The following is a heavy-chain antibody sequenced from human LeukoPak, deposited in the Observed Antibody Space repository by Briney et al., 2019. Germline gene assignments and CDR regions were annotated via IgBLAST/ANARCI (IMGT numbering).Heavy chain of an antibody. Sequence: GGSLRLSCAASGFTFSSYSMNWVRQAPGKGLEWVSYISSSSSTIYYADSVKGRFTISRDNAKNSLYLQMNSLKAEDTAVYYSAATYYDFWSGYYTRVPTVNWFDPWGQGTLVTVSS. V-gene: IGHV3-48*01. D-gene: IGHD3-3*01. CDR2: ISSSSSTI. J-gene: IGHJ5*02. CDR1: GFTFSSYS. CDR3: AATYYDFWSGYYTRVPTVNWFDP.